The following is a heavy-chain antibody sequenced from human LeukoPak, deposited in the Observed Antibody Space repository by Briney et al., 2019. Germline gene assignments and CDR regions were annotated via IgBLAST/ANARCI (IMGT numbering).Heavy chain of an antibody. D-gene: IGHD3-9*01. CDR3: ARGKYYDILTGYYNPGYYGMDV. CDR2: INIDGSDT. Sequence: GGSLRLSCAASGFTFSSYWMHWVRQAAGMGLVWASRINIDGSDTNYADSVKGRFTISRDNAKNSLYLQMNSLRAEDTAVYYCARGKYYDILTGYYNPGYYGMDVWGQGTTVTVSS. J-gene: IGHJ6*02. CDR1: GFTFSSYW. V-gene: IGHV3-74*01.